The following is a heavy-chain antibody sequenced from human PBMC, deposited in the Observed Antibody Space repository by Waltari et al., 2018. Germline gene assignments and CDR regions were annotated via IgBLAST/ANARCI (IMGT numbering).Heavy chain of an antibody. CDR3: ARSTATIVPDY. CDR1: GGSISSHY. J-gene: IGHJ4*02. D-gene: IGHD5-12*01. CDR2: IYYSGST. Sequence: QVQLQESGPGLVKPSETLYLTCTVSGGSISSHYWRWIRQPPGKGLEWIGYIYYSGSTNYNPSLKSRVTISVDTSKNQFSLKLSSVTAADTAVYYCARSTATIVPDYWGQGTLVTVSS. V-gene: IGHV4-59*11.